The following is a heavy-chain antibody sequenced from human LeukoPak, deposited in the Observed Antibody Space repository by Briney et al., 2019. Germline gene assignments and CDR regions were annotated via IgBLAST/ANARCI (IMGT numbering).Heavy chain of an antibody. V-gene: IGHV3-33*01. J-gene: IGHJ4*02. CDR1: GFTFSSYG. D-gene: IGHD1-26*01. CDR2: IWYDGSNK. CDR3: ARDREGATGFDY. Sequence: GGSLRLSCAASGFTFSSYGMHWVRQAPGKGLEWVAVIWYDGSNKYYADSVKGRFTTSRDNSKNTLYLQMNSLRAEDTAVYYCARDREGATGFDYWGQGALVTVSS.